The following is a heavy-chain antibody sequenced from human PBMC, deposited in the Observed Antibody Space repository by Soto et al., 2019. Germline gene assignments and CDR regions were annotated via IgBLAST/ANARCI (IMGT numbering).Heavy chain of an antibody. CDR3: AIYRRGWYPLDY. CDR1: GFTFSSYG. D-gene: IGHD6-19*01. CDR2: ISYDGSNK. J-gene: IGHJ4*02. Sequence: QVQLVESGGGVVQPGRSLRLSCAASGFTFSSYGMHWVRQAPGKGLEWVAVISYDGSNKYYADSVKGRFTISRDNSKNTLAPQMNSLSAEDTAVYYWAIYRRGWYPLDYWGQGTLVPVSS. V-gene: IGHV3-30*03.